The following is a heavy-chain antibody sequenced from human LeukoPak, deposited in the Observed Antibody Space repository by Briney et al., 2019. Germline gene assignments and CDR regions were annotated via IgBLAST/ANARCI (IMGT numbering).Heavy chain of an antibody. CDR3: GVGAPVPDY. J-gene: IGHJ4*02. CDR1: GYSISSGYY. D-gene: IGHD3-3*01. V-gene: IGHV4-38-2*02. Sequence: SETLSLTCTVSGYSISSGYYWGWIRQPPGKGLEWIGSIYHSGSTYYNPSRKSRVTISVDTSKNHSSLKLSSVTAADTAVYYWGVGAPVPDYWGEGTLVTVSS. CDR2: IYHSGST.